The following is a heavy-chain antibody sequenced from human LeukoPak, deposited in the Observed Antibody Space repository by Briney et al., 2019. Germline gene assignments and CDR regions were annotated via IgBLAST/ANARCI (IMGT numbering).Heavy chain of an antibody. J-gene: IGHJ5*02. CDR2: INPNSGGT. CDR1: GYTFTGYY. Sequence: GASVKVSCKASGYTFTGYYMHWVRQAPGQGLEWMGWINPNSGGTNYAQKFQGRVTMTRDTSISTAYMELSRLRSDDTAVYYCARDPPREVPGSNPWGQGTLVTVSS. V-gene: IGHV1-2*02. CDR3: ARDPPREVPGSNP. D-gene: IGHD2-2*01.